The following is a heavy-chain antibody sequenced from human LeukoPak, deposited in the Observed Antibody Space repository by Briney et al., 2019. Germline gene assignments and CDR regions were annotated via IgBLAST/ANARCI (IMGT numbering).Heavy chain of an antibody. CDR3: AKERAQYTYGPYYFDY. CDR1: GFTFSNYG. D-gene: IGHD5-18*01. Sequence: GGSLRLSCAASGFTFSNYGMHWVRQAPGKGLEWVAFIRYDGSNKYYVDSMKGRFTISGDNSKSTLYLQMNSLSAEDTAVYYCAKERAQYTYGPYYFDYWGQGTLVTVSS. J-gene: IGHJ4*02. V-gene: IGHV3-30*02. CDR2: IRYDGSNK.